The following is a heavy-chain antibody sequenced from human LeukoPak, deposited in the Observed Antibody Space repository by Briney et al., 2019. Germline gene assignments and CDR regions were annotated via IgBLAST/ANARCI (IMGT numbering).Heavy chain of an antibody. CDR2: INHSGST. V-gene: IGHV4-34*01. D-gene: IGHD2-15*01. CDR1: GGSFSGYY. CDR3: ARGRKRIVVVVAASNWFDP. J-gene: IGHJ5*02. Sequence: PSETLSLTCAVYGGSFSGYYWSWIRQPPGKGLEWIGEINHSGSTNYNPSLKSRVTISVDTSKNQFSLKLSSVAAADTAVYYCARGRKRIVVVVAASNWFDPWGQGTLVTVSS.